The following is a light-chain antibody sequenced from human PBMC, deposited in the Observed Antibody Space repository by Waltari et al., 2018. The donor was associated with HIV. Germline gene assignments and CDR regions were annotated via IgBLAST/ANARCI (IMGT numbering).Light chain of an antibody. CDR2: GAS. Sequence: EIVLTQSPGTLSLSPEERATLSCRASQSVSSSYLAWYQQKPGQAPRLLIYGASSRATGIPDRFSGSGSGTDFTLTISRLEPEDFAVYYCQQYGSSLPLTFGGGTKVEIK. V-gene: IGKV3-20*01. J-gene: IGKJ4*01. CDR1: QSVSSSY. CDR3: QQYGSSLPLT.